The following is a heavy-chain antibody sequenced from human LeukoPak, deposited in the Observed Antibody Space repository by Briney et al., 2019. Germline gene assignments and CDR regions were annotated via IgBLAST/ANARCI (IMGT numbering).Heavy chain of an antibody. CDR2: IYTSGST. CDR1: GGSISSGSYY. V-gene: IGHV4-61*02. D-gene: IGHD2-2*01. Sequence: SETLSLTCTLSGGSISSGSYYWTWIRQPAGKGLEWIGRIYTSGSTNYNPSLKSRVTISGDTSKNQFSLKLSSVTAADTAVYYCARVPTAILVLVYWGQGTLVTVSS. CDR3: ARVPTAILVLVY. J-gene: IGHJ4*02.